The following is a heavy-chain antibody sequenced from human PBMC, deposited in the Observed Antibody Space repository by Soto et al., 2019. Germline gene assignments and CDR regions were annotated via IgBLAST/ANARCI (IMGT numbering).Heavy chain of an antibody. J-gene: IGHJ4*02. V-gene: IGHV3-30-3*01. CDR3: ARDQSLLEGDFDFDY. CDR1: GFTFSSYA. D-gene: IGHD3-16*01. CDR2: ISYDGSNK. Sequence: GGSLRLSCAASGFTFSSYAMHWDRQAPGKGLEWVAVISYDGSNKYYADSVKGRFTISRDNSKNTLYLQMNSLRAEDTAVYYCARDQSLLEGDFDFDYWGQGTLVTVSS.